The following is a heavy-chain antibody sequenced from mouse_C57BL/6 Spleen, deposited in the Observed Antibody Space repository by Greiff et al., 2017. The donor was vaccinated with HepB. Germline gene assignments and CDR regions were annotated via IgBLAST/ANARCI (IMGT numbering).Heavy chain of an antibody. D-gene: IGHD2-1*01. CDR3: ARIYYGNWYAMDY. CDR2: IWTGGGT. CDR1: GFSFTSYA. V-gene: IGHV2-9-1*01. J-gene: IGHJ4*01. Sequence: QVQLQQSGPGLVAPSQSLSITCTVSGFSFTSYAISWVRQPPGKGLEWLGVIWTGGGTNYNSALKSRLSISKDNSKSQVFLKMNSLQTDDTARYYCARIYYGNWYAMDYWGQGTSVTVSS.